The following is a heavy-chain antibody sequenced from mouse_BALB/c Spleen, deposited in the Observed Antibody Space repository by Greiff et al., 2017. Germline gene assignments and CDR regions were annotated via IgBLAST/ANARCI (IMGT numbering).Heavy chain of an antibody. D-gene: IGHD1-1*01. J-gene: IGHJ2*01. V-gene: IGHV3-1*02. Sequence: VQLKESGPGLVKPSQSLSLTCSVTGYSITSGYYWNWIRQFPGNKLEWMGYIHYSGSTNYNPSLKSRISITRDTSKNQFFLQLNSVTTEDTATYYCARTTVVYFDYWGQGTTLTVSS. CDR3: ARTTVVYFDY. CDR2: IHYSGST. CDR1: GYSITSGYY.